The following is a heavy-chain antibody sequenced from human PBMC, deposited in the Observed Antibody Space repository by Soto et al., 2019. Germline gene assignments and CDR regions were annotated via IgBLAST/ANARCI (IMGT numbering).Heavy chain of an antibody. CDR3: ARAPGIAINWFDP. D-gene: IGHD6-13*01. V-gene: IGHV6-1*01. CDR1: GDSVSSHSAG. CDR2: TYYRSKWYN. J-gene: IGHJ5*02. Sequence: SQTLSLTCAISGDSVSSHSAGWNWIRQSPSRGLEWLGRTYYRSKWYNDYALSVKSRITIDPDTSKNQFSLHLKSVTPEDTAVYYCARAPGIAINWFDPWGQGTLVTVSS.